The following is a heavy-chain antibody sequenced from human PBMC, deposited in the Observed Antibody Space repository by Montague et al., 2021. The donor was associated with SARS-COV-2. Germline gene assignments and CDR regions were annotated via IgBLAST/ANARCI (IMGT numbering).Heavy chain of an antibody. V-gene: IGHV4-39*01. Sequence: SETLSLTCSVSSDSISSRSYCWAWIRQSPGKGLEWIGNICYGGSTXYNPSVRSRVVMSAETSKSQFSLKLYSVTAADTSIYYCASRRDRSTVVSPAVFDLWGQGTMVIVSS. CDR2: ICYGGST. D-gene: IGHD4-23*01. J-gene: IGHJ3*01. CDR3: ASRRDRSTVVSPAVFDL. CDR1: SDSISSRSYC.